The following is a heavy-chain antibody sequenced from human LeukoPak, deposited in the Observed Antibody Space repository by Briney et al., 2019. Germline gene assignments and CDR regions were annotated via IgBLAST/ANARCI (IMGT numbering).Heavy chain of an antibody. CDR3: ARHGSGDTAMDAFDI. D-gene: IGHD5-18*01. J-gene: IGHJ3*02. V-gene: IGHV5-51*01. CDR2: IYPGDSDN. Sequence: GESLKISCKGSGYSFTSYWIGWGRQMPGKGLGWMGIIYPGDSDNRYSTSFEGQVTISDDKSISTAYRKWSSLKAWDTAMYYCARHGSGDTAMDAFDIWGQGTMVTVSS. CDR1: GYSFTSYW.